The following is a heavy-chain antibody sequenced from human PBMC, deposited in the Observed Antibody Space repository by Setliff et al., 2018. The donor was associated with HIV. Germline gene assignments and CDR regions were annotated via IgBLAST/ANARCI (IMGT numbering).Heavy chain of an antibody. Sequence: SETLSLTCTVSGGSISSAGYYWNWIRQRPETGLEWIGYIYYSGRTFYNPSLKSQITISVDTSKNQFSLKLNSVTAADTAVYYCARGGYGYTSDYFDYWGQGILVTVSS. J-gene: IGHJ4*02. CDR3: ARGGYGYTSDYFDY. CDR1: GGSISSAGYY. D-gene: IGHD5-18*01. CDR2: IYYSGRT. V-gene: IGHV4-31*01.